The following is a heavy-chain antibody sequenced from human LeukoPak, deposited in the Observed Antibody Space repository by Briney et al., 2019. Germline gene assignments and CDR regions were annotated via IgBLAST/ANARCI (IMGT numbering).Heavy chain of an antibody. CDR3: AKGSSGYFVDL. J-gene: IGHJ5*02. Sequence: GGSLRLSCAASGFIFNNYGLIWVRQAPGKGLEWVSAISNDGGGTNYADFVKGRFTISRDSSKNTLFLQMNSLRAEDTALYYCAKGSSGYFVDLWGQGTLVTVSS. CDR2: ISNDGGGT. D-gene: IGHD3-22*01. V-gene: IGHV3-23*01. CDR1: GFIFNNYG.